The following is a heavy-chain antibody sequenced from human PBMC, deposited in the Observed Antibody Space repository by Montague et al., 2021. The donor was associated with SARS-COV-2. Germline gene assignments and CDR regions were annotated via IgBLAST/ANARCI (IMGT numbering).Heavy chain of an antibody. CDR3: ARREWLRGGFDY. Sequence: SETLSLTCTVSGGSISSYYWSWIRQPPGKGLEWIGYIYYSGSTNYNPSLKSQVTISVDTSKNQFSLKLSSATAADTAVYYCARREWLRGGFDYWGQGTLVTVSS. CDR1: GGSISSYY. D-gene: IGHD5-12*01. J-gene: IGHJ4*02. V-gene: IGHV4-59*08. CDR2: IYYSGST.